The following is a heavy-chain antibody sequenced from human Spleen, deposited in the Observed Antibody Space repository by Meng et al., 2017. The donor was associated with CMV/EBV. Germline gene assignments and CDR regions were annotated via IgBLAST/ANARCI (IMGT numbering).Heavy chain of an antibody. Sequence: ASVKVSCKASGYTFTSYGISWVRQAPGQGLEWMGWISAYNGDANYAQKVQGRVTMTTDTSTSTAYVELRSLRSDDTAVYYCARYVPTIYYYYGVDVWGQGTTVTVSS. CDR1: GYTFTSYG. D-gene: IGHD3-10*01. CDR2: ISAYNGDA. V-gene: IGHV1-18*01. J-gene: IGHJ6*02. CDR3: ARYVPTIYYYYGVDV.